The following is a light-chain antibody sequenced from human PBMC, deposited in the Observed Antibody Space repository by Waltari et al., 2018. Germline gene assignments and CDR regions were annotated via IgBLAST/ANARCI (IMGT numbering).Light chain of an antibody. CDR1: QSVLYDSNNKNY. CDR3: QQYYSFPLT. CDR2: WAS. J-gene: IGKJ4*01. Sequence: DIVMTQSPDSLAVSLGERATINCKSSQSVLYDSNNKNYLAWYQQKPGQPPKLLIYWASTRESGVHDRFSGSGSGTDFTLTISSLQAEDVAVYYCQQYYSFPLTFGGGTKVEVK. V-gene: IGKV4-1*01.